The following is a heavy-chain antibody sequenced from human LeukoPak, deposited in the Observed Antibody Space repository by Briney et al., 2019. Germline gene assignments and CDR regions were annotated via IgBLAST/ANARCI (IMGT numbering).Heavy chain of an antibody. CDR2: ISSSGSTI. V-gene: IGHV3-11*01. CDR1: GFTFSDYY. Sequence: TGGSLRLSCAASGFTFSDYYMSWIRQAPGKGLEWVSYISSSGSTIYYADSVKGRFTISRDNAKNSLYLQMNSLRAEDTAVYYRARGEGPRHYYYYGMDVWGQGTTVTVSS. CDR3: ARGEGPRHYYYYGMDV. J-gene: IGHJ6*02.